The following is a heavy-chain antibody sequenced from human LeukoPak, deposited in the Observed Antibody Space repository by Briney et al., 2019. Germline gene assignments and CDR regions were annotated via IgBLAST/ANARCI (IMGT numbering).Heavy chain of an antibody. Sequence: HPGGSLRLSCAGSGFTFPNYAMSWVRQAPGKGLEWVSYIDSSGRTTYYADSVRGRFTISRDNAKNSLYLQMNSLRAEDTAVYYCARDRTDTNYFDYWGQGTLVTVSS. D-gene: IGHD1-14*01. CDR3: ARDRTDTNYFDY. V-gene: IGHV3-48*01. CDR2: IDSSGRTT. CDR1: GFTFPNYA. J-gene: IGHJ4*02.